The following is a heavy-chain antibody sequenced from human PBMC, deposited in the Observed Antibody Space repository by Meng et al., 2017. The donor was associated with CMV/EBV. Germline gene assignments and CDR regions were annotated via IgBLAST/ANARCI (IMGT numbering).Heavy chain of an antibody. CDR3: ARDMAILGFDP. J-gene: IGHJ5*02. CDR1: GGTFSRYG. Sequence: SGKASGGTFSRYGIRWVRQAPGQGLGWVGGIIPIFGTANYAQKFQGRVTITTDESTSTAYMELSSLRSEDTAVYYCARDMAILGFDPWGQGTLVTVSS. CDR2: IIPIFGTA. D-gene: IGHD2-15*01. V-gene: IGHV1-69*05.